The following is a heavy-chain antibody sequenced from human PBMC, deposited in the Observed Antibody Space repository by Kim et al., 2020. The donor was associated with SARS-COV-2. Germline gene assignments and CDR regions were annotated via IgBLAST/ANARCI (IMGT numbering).Heavy chain of an antibody. V-gene: IGHV4-34*01. CDR1: GGSFSGYY. Sequence: SETLSLTCAVYGGSFSGYYWSWIRQPPGKGLEWIGEINHSGSTNYNPSLKSRVTISVDTSKNQFSLKLSSVTAADTAVYYCARVKGRAARRKLDGGYYFDYWGQGTLVTVSS. CDR2: INHSGST. D-gene: IGHD6-6*01. J-gene: IGHJ4*02. CDR3: ARVKGRAARRKLDGGYYFDY.